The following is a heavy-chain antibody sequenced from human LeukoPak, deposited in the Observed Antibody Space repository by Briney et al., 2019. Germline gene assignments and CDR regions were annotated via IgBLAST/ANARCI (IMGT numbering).Heavy chain of an antibody. CDR2: IYCSGST. J-gene: IGHJ3*02. D-gene: IGHD2-2*01. CDR3: ARQGYIVVVPAAPNGDAFDI. Sequence: SETLSLTCTVAGGSISSSSYYGGWLRQPPGTRLEWVGSIYCSGSTNYNPSLKSRVTISVDKSKNQFSLKLSSVTAADTAVYYCARQGYIVVVPAAPNGDAFDIWGQGTMVTVSS. V-gene: IGHV4-39*01. CDR1: GGSISSSSYY.